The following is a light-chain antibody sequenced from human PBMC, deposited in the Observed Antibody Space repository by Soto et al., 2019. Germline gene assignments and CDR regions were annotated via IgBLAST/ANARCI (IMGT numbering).Light chain of an antibody. Sequence: QSVLTQPASVSGSPGQSITISCTGTSSDVGSYNLVSWYQQHPGKAPKLMIYEVSKRPSGVSNRFSGSKSGNTASLTISGLHAEDEAHYYCCSYAGSLYVFGTGTKVSVL. CDR1: SSDVGSYNL. CDR3: CSYAGSLYV. J-gene: IGLJ1*01. V-gene: IGLV2-23*02. CDR2: EVS.